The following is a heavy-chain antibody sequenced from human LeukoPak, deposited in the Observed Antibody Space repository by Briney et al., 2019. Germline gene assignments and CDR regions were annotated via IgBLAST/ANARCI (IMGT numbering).Heavy chain of an antibody. CDR1: GGSISGYY. D-gene: IGHD1-26*01. CDR3: ARGEWDLLFDY. V-gene: IGHV4-59*01. J-gene: IGHJ4*02. CDR2: IFYSGST. Sequence: SETLSLTCTVSGGSISGYYWSWIRQPPGKALEWIGYIFYSGSTNYNPSLKSRVTISVDTSKNQFSLKLSSVTAADTAVYYCARGEWDLLFDYWGQGTLVTVSS.